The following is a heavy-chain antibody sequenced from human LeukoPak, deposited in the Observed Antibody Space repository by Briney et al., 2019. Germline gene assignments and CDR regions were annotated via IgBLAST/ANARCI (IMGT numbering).Heavy chain of an antibody. CDR2: IYTSGST. CDR1: GGSISSGSYY. J-gene: IGHJ4*02. CDR3: ARQRRTAMVTVGGDYYYHYYFDY. V-gene: IGHV4-61*02. Sequence: PSETLSLTCTVSGGSISSGSYYWSWIRQPAGKGLEWIGRIYTSGSTNYNPSLKSRVTISVDTSKNQFSLKLSSVTAADTAVYYCARQRRTAMVTVGGDYYYHYYFDYWGQGTLVTVSS. D-gene: IGHD5-18*01.